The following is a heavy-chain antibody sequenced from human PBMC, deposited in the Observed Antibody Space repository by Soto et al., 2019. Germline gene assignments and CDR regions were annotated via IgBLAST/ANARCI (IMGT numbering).Heavy chain of an antibody. D-gene: IGHD6-13*01. CDR1: GFTFTTYI. CDR2: ITAGGETT. V-gene: IGHV3-23*01. Sequence: GGSLRLSCAASGFTFTTYIMAWVRQAPGKGLQWVSTITAGGETTYYADSVKGRFTISRDNSQNKVFLQMNSLRSEDTALYYCAKGSSSWYYFDSWGQGIPVTVSS. J-gene: IGHJ4*02. CDR3: AKGSSSWYYFDS.